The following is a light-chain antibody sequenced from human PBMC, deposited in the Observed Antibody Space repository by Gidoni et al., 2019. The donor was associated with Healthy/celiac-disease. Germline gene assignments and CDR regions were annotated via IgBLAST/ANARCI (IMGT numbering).Light chain of an antibody. CDR1: SSNIGAGYD. V-gene: IGLV1-40*01. CDR3: QSYDSSLSGSV. CDR2: GNT. J-gene: IGLJ2*01. Sequence: QSVLTQPPSVSGAPGQRVTISCTGSSSNIGAGYDVHWYQQLPGTAPKLLIYGNTNPTSGVPDRLSGSKSGTSASLAITGLQAEDEADYYCQSYDSSLSGSVFGGGTKLTVL.